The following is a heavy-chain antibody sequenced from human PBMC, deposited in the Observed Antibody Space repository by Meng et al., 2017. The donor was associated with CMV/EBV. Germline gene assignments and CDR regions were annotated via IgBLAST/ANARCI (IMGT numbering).Heavy chain of an antibody. CDR1: GGSISNYY. CDR3: ARIYGGLFDY. CDR2: IYYSGST. J-gene: IGHJ4*02. Sequence: SLTFTVSGGSISNYYWSWIRQPPGKGLEWIGYIYYSGSTNFNPSLKSRVTMSVDTSKNQFSLKLSSVTAADTAVYYCARIYGGLFDYWGQGTLVTVSS. D-gene: IGHD5-12*01. V-gene: IGHV4-59*01.